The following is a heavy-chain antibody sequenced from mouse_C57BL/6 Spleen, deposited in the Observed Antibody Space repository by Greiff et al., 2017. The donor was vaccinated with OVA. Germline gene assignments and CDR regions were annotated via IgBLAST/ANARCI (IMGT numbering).Heavy chain of an antibody. D-gene: IGHD4-1*02. CDR3: ARASTGYYFDY. CDR2: IDPSDSYT. CDR1: GYTFTSYW. J-gene: IGHJ2*01. V-gene: IGHV1-69*01. Sequence: VQLQQHGAELVMPGASVKLSCKASGYTFTSYWMHWVKQRPGQGLEWIGEIDPSDSYTNYNQKFKGKSTLTVDKSSSTAYMQLSSLTSEDSAVYYCARASTGYYFDYWGQGTTLTVSS.